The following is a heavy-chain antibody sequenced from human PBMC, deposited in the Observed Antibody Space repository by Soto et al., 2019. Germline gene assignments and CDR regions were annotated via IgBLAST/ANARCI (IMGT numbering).Heavy chain of an antibody. CDR3: ARVLDCSGGSCYSSYYYYYMDV. J-gene: IGHJ6*03. Sequence: ASVKVSCKASGYTFTSYDINWVRQATGQGLEWMGWMNPNSGNTGYAQKFQGRVTMTRNTSISTAYMELSSLRSEDTAVYYCARVLDCSGGSCYSSYYYYYMDVWGKGTTVTVSS. CDR2: MNPNSGNT. D-gene: IGHD2-15*01. CDR1: GYTFTSYD. V-gene: IGHV1-8*01.